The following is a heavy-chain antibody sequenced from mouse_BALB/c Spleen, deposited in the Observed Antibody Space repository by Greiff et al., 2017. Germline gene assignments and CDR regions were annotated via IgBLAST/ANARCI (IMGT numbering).Heavy chain of an antibody. V-gene: IGHV1-7*01. CDR1: GYTFTSYW. J-gene: IGHJ4*01. CDR3: ATGTLYAMDY. CDR2: INPSTGYT. D-gene: IGHD4-1*01. Sequence: VKLMESGAELAKPGASVKMSCKASGYTFTSYWMHWVKQRPGQGLEWIGYINPSTGYTEYNQKFKDKATLTADKSSSTAYMQLSSLTSEDSAVYYCATGTLYAMDYWGQGTSVTVSS.